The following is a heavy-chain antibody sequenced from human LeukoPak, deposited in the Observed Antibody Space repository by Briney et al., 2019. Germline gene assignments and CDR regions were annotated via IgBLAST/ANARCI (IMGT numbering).Heavy chain of an antibody. V-gene: IGHV3-30-3*01. CDR1: GFTFSSYA. J-gene: IGHJ4*02. Sequence: GGSLRLSCAASGFTFSSYAMHWVRQAPGKGLEWVAVISYDGSNKYYADSVKGRFTISRDNSKNTLYLQMNSLRAEDTAVYYCARDVPINRWGQGTLVTVSS. CDR2: ISYDGSNK. CDR3: ARDVPINR.